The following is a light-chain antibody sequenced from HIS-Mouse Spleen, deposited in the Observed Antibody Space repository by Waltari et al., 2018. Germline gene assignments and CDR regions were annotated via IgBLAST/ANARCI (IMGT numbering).Light chain of an antibody. CDR2: DVS. V-gene: IGLV2-11*01. Sequence: QSALTQPRPVSGSPGQPVPISCPGTSSDVGGDNYVSWYPQHPGKAPKLMIYDVSKRPSGVPDRFSGSKSGNTASLTISGLQAEDEADYYCCSYAGSYSYVFGTGTKVTVL. J-gene: IGLJ1*01. CDR1: SSDVGGDNY. CDR3: CSYAGSYSYV.